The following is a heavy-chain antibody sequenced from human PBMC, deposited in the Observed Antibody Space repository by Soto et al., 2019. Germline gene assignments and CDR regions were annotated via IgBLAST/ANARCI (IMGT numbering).Heavy chain of an antibody. CDR1: GFTFSSYA. J-gene: IGHJ4*02. CDR2: ISGSGGST. Sequence: GGSLRLSCAASGFTFSSYAMSWVRQAPGKGLEWVSAISGSGGSTYYAASVKGRFTISRDNSKDTLYLQMNSLRAEDTAVYYCAKWCRGYDVNEYWGRGTLVPVSS. CDR3: AKWCRGYDVNEY. D-gene: IGHD5-12*01. V-gene: IGHV3-23*01.